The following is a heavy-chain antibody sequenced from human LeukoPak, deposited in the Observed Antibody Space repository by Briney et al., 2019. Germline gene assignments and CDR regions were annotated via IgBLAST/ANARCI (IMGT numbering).Heavy chain of an antibody. V-gene: IGHV3-53*01. CDR1: GFTVSSHY. J-gene: IGHJ4*02. D-gene: IGHD4-17*01. CDR3: ARGPATTVTTGGPLGY. Sequence: GGSLRLSCAASGFTVSSHYMSWVRQAPGKGLEWVSLIYGGGTTYYADSVKGRFTISRDNSKNTLYLQMNSLRAEDTAVYYCARGPATTVTTGGPLGYWGQGTLVTVSS. CDR2: IYGGGTT.